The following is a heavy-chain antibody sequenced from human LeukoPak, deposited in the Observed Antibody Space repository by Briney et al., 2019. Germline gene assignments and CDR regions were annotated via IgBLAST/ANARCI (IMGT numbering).Heavy chain of an antibody. J-gene: IGHJ5*02. Sequence: PSETLSLTCAVYGGSFSGYYWSRIRQPPGKGLEWIGEINHSGSTNYNPSLKSRVTISVDTSKNQFSLKLSSVTAADTAVYYCARGGFDWLLSKNWFDPWGQGTLVTVSS. CDR2: INHSGST. CDR1: GGSFSGYY. D-gene: IGHD3-9*01. V-gene: IGHV4-34*01. CDR3: ARGGFDWLLSKNWFDP.